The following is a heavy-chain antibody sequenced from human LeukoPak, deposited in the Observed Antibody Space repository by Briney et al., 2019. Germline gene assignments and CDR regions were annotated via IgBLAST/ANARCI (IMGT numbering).Heavy chain of an antibody. CDR3: ATRGYSYGCGMDV. CDR1: GYIFISYG. J-gene: IGHJ6*02. Sequence: ASVKVSCKASGYIFISYGISWVRQAPGQGLEWMGWISAYNGNTNYAQKLQGRVTMTTDTSTSTAYMELRSLRSDDTAVYYCATRGYSYGCGMDVWGQGTTVTVSS. V-gene: IGHV1-18*01. D-gene: IGHD5-18*01. CDR2: ISAYNGNT.